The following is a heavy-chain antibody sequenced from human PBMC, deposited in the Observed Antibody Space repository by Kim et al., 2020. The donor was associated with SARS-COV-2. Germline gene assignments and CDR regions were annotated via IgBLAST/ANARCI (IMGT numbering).Heavy chain of an antibody. CDR3: AKIPPGYTYGGGLDV. Sequence: GGSLRLSCAASGFSFRGYGMHWVRQVPGRGLEWVAVISDDGHDKNYEDSVKGRFTISRDNSKNTLYLQMNSLRTEDTAVYYCAKIPPGYTYGGGLDVWGQGTAVTVSS. CDR2: ISDDGHDK. V-gene: IGHV3-30*18. D-gene: IGHD5-18*01. J-gene: IGHJ6*02. CDR1: GFSFRGYG.